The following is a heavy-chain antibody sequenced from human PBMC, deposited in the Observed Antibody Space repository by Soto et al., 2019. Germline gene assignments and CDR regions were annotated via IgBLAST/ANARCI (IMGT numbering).Heavy chain of an antibody. D-gene: IGHD5-12*01. CDR1: GGSISSSNW. V-gene: IGHV4-4*02. CDR3: ARAGTGGYSGYDGVRTYWFDP. Sequence: QVQLQESGPGLVKPSGTLSLTCAVSGGSISSSNWWSWVRQPPGKGLEWIGEIYHSGSTNYNPSPKRRDTTSVDKSKDQFSLKLSSVTAAATAVYHCARAGTGGYSGYDGVRTYWFDPWGQGTLVTVSS. CDR2: IYHSGST. J-gene: IGHJ5*02.